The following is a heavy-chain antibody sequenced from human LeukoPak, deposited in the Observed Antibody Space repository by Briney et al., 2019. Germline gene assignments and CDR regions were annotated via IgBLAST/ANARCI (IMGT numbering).Heavy chain of an antibody. J-gene: IGHJ4*02. V-gene: IGHV3-7*01. CDR2: IKQDGSEK. CDR1: GFTFSSYA. Sequence: GGSLRLSCAASGFTFSSYAMNWVRQAPGKGLEWVANIKQDGSEKYYVDSVKGRFTISRDNAKNSLYLQMNSLRAEDTAVYYCASSGGLQGDYWGQGTLVTVSS. D-gene: IGHD1-26*01. CDR3: ASSGGLQGDY.